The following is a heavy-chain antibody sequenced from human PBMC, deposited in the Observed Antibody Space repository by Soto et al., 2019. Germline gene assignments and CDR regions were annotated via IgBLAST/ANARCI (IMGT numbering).Heavy chain of an antibody. Sequence: PSETLSLTCAVYGGSFSGYYWSWIRQPPGKGLEWIGEINHSGSTNYNPSLKSRVTISVDTSKNQFSLKLSSVTAADTAVYYCARERLRYFDWSNDGMDVWGKGTTVT. CDR2: INHSGST. CDR1: GGSFSGYY. CDR3: ARERLRYFDWSNDGMDV. V-gene: IGHV4-34*01. J-gene: IGHJ6*04. D-gene: IGHD3-9*01.